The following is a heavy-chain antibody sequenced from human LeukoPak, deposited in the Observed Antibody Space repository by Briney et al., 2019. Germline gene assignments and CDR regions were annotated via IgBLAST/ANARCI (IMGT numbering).Heavy chain of an antibody. J-gene: IGHJ4*02. Sequence: GGSLRLSCAATGPSVSSNFMSWVRQAPGKGLEWVSVIYGGGSTYYADSVRGRFTISRDTPKNTLYLQMNSLRVEDTAVYYCASWPVGWYGEDSWGQGTLVTVSS. CDR2: IYGGGST. CDR1: GPSVSSNF. D-gene: IGHD6-19*01. CDR3: ASWPVGWYGEDS. V-gene: IGHV3-53*01.